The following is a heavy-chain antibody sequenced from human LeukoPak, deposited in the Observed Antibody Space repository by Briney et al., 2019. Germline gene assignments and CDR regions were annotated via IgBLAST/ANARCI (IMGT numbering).Heavy chain of an antibody. Sequence: KPGGSLRLSCAASGFTFSSYSMNWVRQAPGKGLEWVSSISSSSSYIYYADSVKGRFTISRDNAKNSLYLQMNSLRAEDTAVYYCAKVSTPFWSGQKGRPGYFDYWGQGTLVTVSS. CDR1: GFTFSSYS. V-gene: IGHV3-21*04. D-gene: IGHD3-3*01. CDR3: AKVSTPFWSGQKGRPGYFDY. J-gene: IGHJ4*02. CDR2: ISSSSSYI.